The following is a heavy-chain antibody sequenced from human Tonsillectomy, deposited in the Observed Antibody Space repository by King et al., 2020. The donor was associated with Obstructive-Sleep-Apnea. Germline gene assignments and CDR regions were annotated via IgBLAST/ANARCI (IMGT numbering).Heavy chain of an antibody. D-gene: IGHD3-10*01. V-gene: IGHV4-30-4*01. Sequence: QLQESGPGLVKPPQTLSLTCTVSGGSISSGDYYWSWIRQPPGKGLEWIGYIYYSGSTDYNPSLKSRVAISVDPSKNQFSLKLSSVTATDAAVYYCARGGRDYGPGRFDPWGQGPLVPVSS. CDR3: ARGGRDYGPGRFDP. J-gene: IGHJ5*02. CDR2: IYYSGST. CDR1: GGSISSGDYY.